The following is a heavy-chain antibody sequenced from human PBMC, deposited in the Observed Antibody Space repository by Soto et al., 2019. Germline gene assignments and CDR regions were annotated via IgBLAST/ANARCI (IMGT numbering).Heavy chain of an antibody. CDR2: VYYSGST. CDR3: AASISIFGVVPF. CDR1: GGSVSRVTYY. Sequence: QVQLQESGPGLVKPSETLSLTCNVSGGSVSRVTYYWNWFRQSPGKGLEWIGYVYYSGSTNYNPSLKSRVTISVDTSKNQCSLKLRSVTAADTAVYYCAASISIFGVVPFWGQGTLVTVAS. J-gene: IGHJ4*02. V-gene: IGHV4-61*01. D-gene: IGHD3-3*01.